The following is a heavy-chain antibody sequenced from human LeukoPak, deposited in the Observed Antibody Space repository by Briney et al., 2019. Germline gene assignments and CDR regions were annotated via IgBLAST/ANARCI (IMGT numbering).Heavy chain of an antibody. D-gene: IGHD5-24*01. CDR2: MDGGGSAT. Sequence: GGSLRLSCAASGFTFSSYWMSWVRQTPGKGLEWVATMDGGGSATYYVDSVKGRFTITRDNAKNSLYLQMNSLRAEDTAIYYCTRVGYIDEGIDYWGQGTLVTVSS. V-gene: IGHV3-7*04. CDR3: TRVGYIDEGIDY. CDR1: GFTFSSYW. J-gene: IGHJ4*02.